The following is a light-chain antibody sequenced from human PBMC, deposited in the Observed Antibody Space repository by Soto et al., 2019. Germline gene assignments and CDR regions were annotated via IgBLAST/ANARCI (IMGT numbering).Light chain of an antibody. V-gene: IGKV1-6*01. J-gene: IGKJ3*01. CDR1: QGIGDD. Sequence: AIQMAQSPSSLSASVGDRVTMTCRASQGIGDDVVCYQQKPGKAPKLLIYGPTTLQPGVPSRFSGSGSETVFTLTINNLQPEDFATYYGQQEYNYPRTVGPGTKV. CDR2: GPT. CDR3: QQEYNYPRT.